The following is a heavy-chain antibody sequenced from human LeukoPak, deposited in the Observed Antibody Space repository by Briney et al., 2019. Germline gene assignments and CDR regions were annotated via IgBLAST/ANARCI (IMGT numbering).Heavy chain of an antibody. CDR3: ARLSGYSSGHYYSDY. D-gene: IGHD3-22*01. J-gene: IGHJ4*02. CDR1: GGSISSYY. CDR2: IYYRGST. V-gene: IGHV4-59*01. Sequence: SETLSLTCTVSGGSISSYYWSWTRQPPGKGLEWIGYIYYRGSTNYNPSLKSRVTISVDTSKNQFSLKLSSVTAADTAVYYCARLSGYSSGHYYSDYWGQGTLVTVSS.